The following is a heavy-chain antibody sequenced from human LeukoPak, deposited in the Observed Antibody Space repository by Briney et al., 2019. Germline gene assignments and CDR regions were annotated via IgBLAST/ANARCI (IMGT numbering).Heavy chain of an antibody. V-gene: IGHV3-13*01. CDR3: ARAPPKKDYDILTGYYYYYYGMDV. CDR2: IGTAGDT. D-gene: IGHD3-9*01. J-gene: IGHJ6*02. CDR1: GFTFSSYD. Sequence: AGGSLRLSCAASGFTFSSYDMHWVRQATGKGLEWVSAIGTAGDTYYPGSVKGRFTISRENAKNSLYLQMNSLRAGDTAVYYCARAPPKKDYDILTGYYYYYYGMDVWGQGTTVTVSS.